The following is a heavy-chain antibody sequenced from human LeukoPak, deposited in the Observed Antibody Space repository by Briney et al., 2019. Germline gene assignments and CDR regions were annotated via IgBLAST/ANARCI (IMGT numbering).Heavy chain of an antibody. CDR3: ARIRPARDSSSWYAHPDY. J-gene: IGHJ4*02. D-gene: IGHD6-13*01. V-gene: IGHV3-30-3*01. CDR1: GFTFSSYA. CDR2: ISYDGSNK. Sequence: PGRSLTLSCAASGFTFSSYAMHWVRQAPGKGLEWVAVISYDGSNKYYADPVKGRFTISRDNSKNTLYLQMNSLRAEDTAVYYCARIRPARDSSSWYAHPDYWGQGTLVTVSS.